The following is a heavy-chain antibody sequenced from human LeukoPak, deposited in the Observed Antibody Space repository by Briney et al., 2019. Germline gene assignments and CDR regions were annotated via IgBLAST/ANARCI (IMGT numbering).Heavy chain of an antibody. CDR1: GGSISSSSYY. CDR3: ARVVVRGVIPRNAFDI. V-gene: IGHV4-30-4*08. CDR2: IYYSGST. Sequence: SETLSLTCTVSGGSISSSSYYWGWIRQPPGKGLEWIGYIYYSGSTYYNPSLKSRVTISVDTSKNQFSLKLSSVTAADTAVYYCARVVVRGVIPRNAFDIWGQGTMVTVSS. J-gene: IGHJ3*02. D-gene: IGHD3-10*01.